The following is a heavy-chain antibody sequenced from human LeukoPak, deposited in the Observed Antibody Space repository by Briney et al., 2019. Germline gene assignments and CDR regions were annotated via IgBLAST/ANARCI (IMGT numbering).Heavy chain of an antibody. Sequence: SATLSLTCAVYGGSFSGYYWSWIRQPPGKGLEWIGEINHSGSTNYNPSLKSRVTISVDTSKNQFSLKLSSVTAADTAVYSCARGPGGSFTFDYWGQGTLVTVSS. J-gene: IGHJ4*02. V-gene: IGHV4-34*01. D-gene: IGHD3-10*01. CDR1: GGSFSGYY. CDR3: ARGPGGSFTFDY. CDR2: INHSGST.